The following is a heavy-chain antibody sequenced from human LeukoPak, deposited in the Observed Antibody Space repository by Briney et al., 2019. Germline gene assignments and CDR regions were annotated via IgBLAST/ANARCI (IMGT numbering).Heavy chain of an antibody. CDR3: ARHYDFWSGYSGTPNFNY. J-gene: IGHJ4*02. Sequence: GASVKVSCKASGGTFSSYAISWVRQAPGQGLEWMGGIIPVFGTANYAQKFQGRVTITADKSTSTAYMELSNLRSEDTAVYYCARHYDFWSGYSGTPNFNYWGQGTLVTVSS. CDR2: IIPVFGTA. D-gene: IGHD3-3*01. V-gene: IGHV1-69*06. CDR1: GGTFSSYA.